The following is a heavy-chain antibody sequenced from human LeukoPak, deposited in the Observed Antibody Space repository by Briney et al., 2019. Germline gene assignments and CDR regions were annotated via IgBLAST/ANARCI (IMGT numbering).Heavy chain of an antibody. D-gene: IGHD2-15*01. CDR3: AKDGPLTRGLLDLAEYIQH. J-gene: IGHJ1*01. Sequence: GGSLRLSCAASGFTFSSYAMSWVRQAPGKGLEWVSAISGSGGSTYYADSVKGRFTISRDNSKNTLYLQMNSLRAEDTAVYYCAKDGPLTRGLLDLAEYIQHWGQGTLVTVSS. CDR1: GFTFSSYA. V-gene: IGHV3-23*01. CDR2: ISGSGGST.